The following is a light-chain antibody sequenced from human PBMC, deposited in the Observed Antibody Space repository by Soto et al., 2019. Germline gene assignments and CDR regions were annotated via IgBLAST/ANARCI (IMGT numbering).Light chain of an antibody. CDR2: KAS. J-gene: IGKJ4*01. CDR1: QSISVW. Sequence: DIQVTQSPSTLSASVGDRVIITCRASQSISVWLAWYQQKPGKAPKLLIYKASNLESGVPSRFSGSGSGTEFTLTISGLQPDDLATYYCQQYDSNPLTFGGGTKVEMK. V-gene: IGKV1-5*03. CDR3: QQYDSNPLT.